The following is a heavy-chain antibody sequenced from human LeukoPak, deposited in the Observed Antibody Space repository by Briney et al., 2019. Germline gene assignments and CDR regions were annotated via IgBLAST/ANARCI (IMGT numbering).Heavy chain of an antibody. CDR1: GGSFSGYY. J-gene: IGHJ6*04. Sequence: SETLSLTCAVYGGSFSGYYWSWVRQPPGRGLEGIGEIIHSGSTNYNPSLKSRVTISVDTSKNQFSLKLSSVTAADTAVYYCARGFDYYGSGSPLAMDVWGKGTTVTVSS. D-gene: IGHD3-10*01. V-gene: IGHV4-34*01. CDR3: ARGFDYYGSGSPLAMDV. CDR2: IIHSGST.